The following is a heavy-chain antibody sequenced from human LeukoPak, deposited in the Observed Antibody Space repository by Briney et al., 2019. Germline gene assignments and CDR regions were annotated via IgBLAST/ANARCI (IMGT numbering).Heavy chain of an antibody. CDR2: SHYSGST. J-gene: IGHJ4*02. CDR1: GGSISSYY. Sequence: SETLSLTCTVSGGSISSYYWSWLRQPPGKGLEYIGYSHYSGSTKYNPSLKSRVTISVDTSKNQFSLKLSSVTAADTAVYYCARATFSGWYCFDYWGQGTLVTVSS. V-gene: IGHV4-59*01. CDR3: ARATFSGWYCFDY. D-gene: IGHD6-19*01.